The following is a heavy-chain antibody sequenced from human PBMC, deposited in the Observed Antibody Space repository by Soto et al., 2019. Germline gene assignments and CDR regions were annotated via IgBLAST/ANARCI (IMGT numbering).Heavy chain of an antibody. CDR3: ARYCISTSCSSNGPFGDYYYGMDV. Sequence: QVQLVQSGAEVKKPGASVKVSCKASGYTFTSYGISWVRQAPGQGLEWMGWISAYNGNTNYAQKLQGRVTMTTDTSTSTAYMELRSLRSDDTAVYYCARYCISTSCSSNGPFGDYYYGMDVWGQGTTVTVSS. D-gene: IGHD2-2*01. CDR1: GYTFTSYG. J-gene: IGHJ6*02. V-gene: IGHV1-18*01. CDR2: ISAYNGNT.